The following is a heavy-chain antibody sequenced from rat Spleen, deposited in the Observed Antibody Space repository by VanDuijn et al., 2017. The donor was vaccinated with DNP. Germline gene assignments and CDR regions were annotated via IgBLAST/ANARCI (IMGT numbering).Heavy chain of an antibody. J-gene: IGHJ3*01. CDR2: ISNTGDNT. CDR3: STGIPTWFAY. D-gene: IGHD1-4*01. Sequence: EVQLVESGGGLVQPGRSLKLSCAVSGFTFSDYNMAWVRQAPKKGLEWVASISNTGDNTYYSDSVKGRFSLSRDNAKSTLYLQVNSLRSEDTATYYCSTGIPTWFAYWGQGTLVTVSS. CDR1: GFTFSDYN. V-gene: IGHV5-25*01.